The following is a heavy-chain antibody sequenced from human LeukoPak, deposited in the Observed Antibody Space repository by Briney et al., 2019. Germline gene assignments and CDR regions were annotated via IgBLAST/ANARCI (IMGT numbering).Heavy chain of an antibody. V-gene: IGHV1-69*02. Sequence: SVKVSCKASGGTSSNYIFSWVRQAPGQGLDWMGRIIPILGIANYAQKFQGRVTITADKSTSTAYMELSSLRSEDTAIYYCASTYRSSLGASFDYWGQGTLVTVSS. CDR3: ASTYRSSLGASFDY. J-gene: IGHJ4*02. CDR1: GGTSSNYI. D-gene: IGHD6-6*01. CDR2: IIPILGIA.